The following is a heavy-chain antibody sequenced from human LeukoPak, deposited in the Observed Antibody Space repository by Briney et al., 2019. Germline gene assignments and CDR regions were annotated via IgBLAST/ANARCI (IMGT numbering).Heavy chain of an antibody. J-gene: IGHJ4*02. CDR2: ISYDGRTT. Sequence: GRSLRLSCAGSALTRSAHSMHWVRQAPGKGLVWVASISYDGRTTYYTDSVKGRFTISKDTSKNTLYLQMDSLRPEDTAIYFCTRDGIVGARSFDYWGQGILVTASS. D-gene: IGHD1-26*01. CDR1: ALTRSAHS. CDR3: TRDGIVGARSFDY. V-gene: IGHV3-30*03.